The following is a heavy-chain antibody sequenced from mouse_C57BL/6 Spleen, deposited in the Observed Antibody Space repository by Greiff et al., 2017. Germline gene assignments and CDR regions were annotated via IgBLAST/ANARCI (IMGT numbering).Heavy chain of an antibody. CDR3: ARSLLPYAMDY. J-gene: IGHJ4*01. D-gene: IGHD2-1*01. V-gene: IGHV1-76*01. CDR1: GYTFTDYY. CDR2: IYPGSGNT. Sequence: VQLKESGAELVRPGASVKLSCKASGYTFTDYYINWVKQRPGQGLEWIARIYPGSGNTYYNEKFKGKATLTAEKSSSTAYMQLSSLTSEDSAVYFCARSLLPYAMDYWGQGTSVTVAS.